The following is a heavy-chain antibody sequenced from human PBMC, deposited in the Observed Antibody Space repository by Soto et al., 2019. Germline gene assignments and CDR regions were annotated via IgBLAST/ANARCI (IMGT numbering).Heavy chain of an antibody. CDR1: GGTFSSYA. CDR2: IIPIFGTA. D-gene: IGHD6-19*01. J-gene: IGHJ6*02. CDR3: ARGHSSGRYSSGWYPGYYYYYGMDV. V-gene: IGHV1-69*13. Sequence: SVKVSCKASGGTFSSYAISWVRQAPGQGLEWMGGIIPIFGTANYAQRFQGRVTITADESTSTAYMELSSLRSEDTAVYYCARGHSSGRYSSGWYPGYYYYYGMDVWGQGTTVTVYS.